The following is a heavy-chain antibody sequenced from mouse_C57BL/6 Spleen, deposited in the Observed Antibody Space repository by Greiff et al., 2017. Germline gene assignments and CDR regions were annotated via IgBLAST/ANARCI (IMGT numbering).Heavy chain of an antibody. J-gene: IGHJ4*01. Sequence: VQLQQSGAELARPGASVTMSCKASGYTFPSSGIPWVKQRPGQGLEWIGDIYPGSGITTYNQKFKGKATLTADKSSSTGYMDLRSLTSEDSAVEVCARRRPHYYDRDYWGKGTSVTVSS. CDR3: ARRRPHYYDRDY. CDR2: IYPGSGIT. V-gene: IGHV1-81*01. CDR1: GYTFPSSG.